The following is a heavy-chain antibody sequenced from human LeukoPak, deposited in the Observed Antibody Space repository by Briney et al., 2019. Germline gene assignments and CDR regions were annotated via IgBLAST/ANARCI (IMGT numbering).Heavy chain of an antibody. CDR1: GGSISSYY. D-gene: IGHD1-1*01. CDR3: ARAGTTGTTRHNYYYYYYMDV. J-gene: IGHJ6*03. CDR2: IYTSGST. Sequence: SETLSLTCTVSGGSISSYYWSWIRQPAGKGLEWIGRIYTSGSTNYNPSLKSRVTMSVDTSKNQFSLKLSSVTAADTAVYYCARAGTTGTTRHNYYYYYYMDVWGKGTTVTVSS. V-gene: IGHV4-4*07.